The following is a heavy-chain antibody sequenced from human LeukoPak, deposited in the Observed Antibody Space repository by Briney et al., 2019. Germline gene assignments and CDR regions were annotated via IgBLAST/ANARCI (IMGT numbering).Heavy chain of an antibody. CDR1: GFTFSSFG. D-gene: IGHD3-9*01. Sequence: GGSLRLSCAASGFTFSSFGMSWVRQAPGKGLEWVSAISGSGGTTYYGDSVKGRFTISRDNSKNTLYLQMNSLRAEDTAVYYCAKGILGVQYLGYFDYWGQGTLVTVSS. J-gene: IGHJ4*02. CDR3: AKGILGVQYLGYFDY. CDR2: ISGSGGTT. V-gene: IGHV3-23*01.